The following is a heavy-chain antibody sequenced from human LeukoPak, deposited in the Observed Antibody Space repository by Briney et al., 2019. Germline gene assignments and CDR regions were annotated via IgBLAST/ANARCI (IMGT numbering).Heavy chain of an antibody. Sequence: SQTLSLTCAVSGGSISSGGYSWSWIRQPPGKGLEWIGYIYHSGSTYYNPSLKSRVTISVDRSKNQFSLKLSSVTAADTAVYYCARDAASSGWFDYWGQGTLVSVSS. CDR1: GGSISSGGYS. CDR3: ARDAASSGWFDY. V-gene: IGHV4-30-2*01. J-gene: IGHJ4*02. CDR2: IYHSGST. D-gene: IGHD6-19*01.